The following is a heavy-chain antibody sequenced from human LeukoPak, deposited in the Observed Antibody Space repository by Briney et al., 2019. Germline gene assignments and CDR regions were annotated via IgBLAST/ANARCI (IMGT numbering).Heavy chain of an antibody. CDR3: ARYRGHQLGMDV. CDR1: GYTFTSYD. CDR2: MNTNSGKT. J-gene: IGHJ6*02. D-gene: IGHD5-12*01. V-gene: IGHV1-8*01. Sequence: ASVKDSCQASGYTFTSYDINWVRQATGQGLEWMGWMNTNSGKTGYAQKFQGGVTMTRDTSTSTAYMELSSLRSEDTAVYYCARYRGHQLGMDVWGQGTTVAVSS.